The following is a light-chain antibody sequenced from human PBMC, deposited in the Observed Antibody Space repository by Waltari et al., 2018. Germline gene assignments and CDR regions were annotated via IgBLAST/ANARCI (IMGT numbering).Light chain of an antibody. CDR2: DVT. J-gene: IGLJ3*02. CDR3: SSYARSSHVV. CDR1: NSDVADYDY. Sequence: QSALTQPPSASGSPGQSVTISCTGTNSDVADYDYVSWYQYHPGKAPKRLIYDVTKRPPGVPCRFSGSKAGNTASLPGSGLQAEDEADYYCSSYARSSHVVFGGGTKLTVL. V-gene: IGLV2-8*01.